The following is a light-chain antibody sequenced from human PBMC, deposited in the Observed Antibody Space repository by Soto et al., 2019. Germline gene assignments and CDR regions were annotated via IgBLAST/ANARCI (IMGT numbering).Light chain of an antibody. J-gene: IGLJ2*01. CDR1: TSN. CDR3: SSYAPSDVV. Sequence: QSVLTQTPSVSGAPGQTVTISCTGTTSNVHWYQQLPGTAPKLLIFDNTNRPSGVPDRFSGSKSDTSASLAITGLQAEDEADYYCSSYAPSDVVFGGGTKLTVL. CDR2: DNT. V-gene: IGLV1-40*01.